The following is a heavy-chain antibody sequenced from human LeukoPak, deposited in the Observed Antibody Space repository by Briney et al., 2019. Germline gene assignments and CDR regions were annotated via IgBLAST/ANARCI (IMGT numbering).Heavy chain of an antibody. J-gene: IGHJ4*02. V-gene: IGHV1-3*03. CDR3: ARDVYGGGYSYGYDY. Sequence: GASVKVSCRASGYTFTSYAMHWVRQAPGQRLGWMGWINAGNGNTKYSQEFQGRVTITRDTSASTAYMELSSLRSEDMAVYYCARDVYGGGYSYGYDYWGQGTLVTVSS. CDR2: INAGNGNT. D-gene: IGHD5-18*01. CDR1: GYTFTSYA.